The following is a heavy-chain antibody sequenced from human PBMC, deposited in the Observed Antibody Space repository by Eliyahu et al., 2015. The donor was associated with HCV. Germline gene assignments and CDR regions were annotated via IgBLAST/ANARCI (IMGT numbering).Heavy chain of an antibody. CDR1: GXTFSSSA. D-gene: IGHD3-10*01. Sequence: QVQLVQSGAEVKKPGSSVXVSXXASGXTFSSSAISWVRQAPGQGLEWMGGIIPIXGTANYAQKFQGRVTITADESTSTAYMELSSLRSEDTAVYYCASAMVRGTYDYWGQGTLVTVSS. V-gene: IGHV1-69*01. CDR2: IIPIXGTA. CDR3: ASAMVRGTYDY. J-gene: IGHJ4*02.